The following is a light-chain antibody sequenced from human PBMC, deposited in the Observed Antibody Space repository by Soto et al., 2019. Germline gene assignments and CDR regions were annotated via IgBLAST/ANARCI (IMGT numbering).Light chain of an antibody. J-gene: IGKJ5*01. V-gene: IGKV3-15*01. CDR3: PQYKNWPL. CDR1: QRVGNN. Sequence: ERVITQSPATMSVALGERADLCFRASQRVGNNLAWYQQKPGQAPRLLIFSASTRATGIPARFSGSGSGREFTLTISSLQSEDFAVYYCPQYKNWPLIGQGTRLEIK. CDR2: SAS.